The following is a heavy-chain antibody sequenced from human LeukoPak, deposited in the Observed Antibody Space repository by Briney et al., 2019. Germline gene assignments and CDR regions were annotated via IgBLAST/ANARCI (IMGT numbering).Heavy chain of an antibody. Sequence: GGSLRLSCAASGFTFSSYGMHWVRQAPAKGLEWVAFIRYDGSNKYYADSVKGRFTISRDNSKNTLYLQVNSLRAEDTAVYYCAKANLGYCSSTSCPRYYYYMDVWGKGTTVTVSS. D-gene: IGHD2-2*01. CDR2: IRYDGSNK. CDR3: AKANLGYCSSTSCPRYYYYMDV. V-gene: IGHV3-30*02. J-gene: IGHJ6*03. CDR1: GFTFSSYG.